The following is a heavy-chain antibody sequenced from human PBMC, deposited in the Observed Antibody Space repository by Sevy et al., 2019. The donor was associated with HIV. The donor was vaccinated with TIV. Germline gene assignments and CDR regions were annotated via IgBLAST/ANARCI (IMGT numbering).Heavy chain of an antibody. CDR1: GYTFTGYY. Sequence: ASVKVSCKASGYTFTGYYMHWVRQAPGQGLEWMGRINPNSGGTNYAQKFQGRVTMTRDTSISTAYMELSRLRSDDTAVYYCARGYCSGGSCYYYYGMHVWGQGTTVTVSS. D-gene: IGHD2-15*01. V-gene: IGHV1-2*06. J-gene: IGHJ6*02. CDR3: ARGYCSGGSCYYYYGMHV. CDR2: INPNSGGT.